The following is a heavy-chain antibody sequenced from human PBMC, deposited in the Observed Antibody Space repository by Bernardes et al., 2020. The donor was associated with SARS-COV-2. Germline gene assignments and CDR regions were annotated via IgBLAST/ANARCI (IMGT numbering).Heavy chain of an antibody. J-gene: IGHJ6*02. CDR2: ISYDGSNK. V-gene: IGHV3-30-3*01. Sequence: GGSLRLSCAASGFTFSSYAMHWVRQAPGKGLEWVAVISYDGSNKYYADSVKGRFTISRDNSKNTLYLQMNSLRAEDTAVYYCARTRYGNYYYGMDDWGQGTTVTVAS. CDR1: GFTFSSYA. CDR3: ARTRYGNYYYGMDD. D-gene: IGHD3-10*01.